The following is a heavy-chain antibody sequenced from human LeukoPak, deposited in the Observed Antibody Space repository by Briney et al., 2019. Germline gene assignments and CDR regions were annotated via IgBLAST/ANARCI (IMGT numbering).Heavy chain of an antibody. CDR1: GFTFISAW. V-gene: IGHV3-15*01. CDR3: STGGYD. J-gene: IGHJ4*02. CDR2: IKSKTDGGTA. D-gene: IGHD5-12*01. Sequence: GGSLRLSCAASGFTFISAWMSWVRQAPGKGLEWVGRIKSKTDGGTAEYAEAVKGRFTIPRDDSKNTVDLQMNSLKTEDTAVYYCSTGGYDWGQGTLVTVSS.